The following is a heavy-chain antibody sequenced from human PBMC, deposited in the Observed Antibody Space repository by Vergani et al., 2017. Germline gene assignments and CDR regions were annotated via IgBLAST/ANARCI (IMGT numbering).Heavy chain of an antibody. Sequence: QVQLQQWGAGVVKPSGTLSLTCAVFGESFSSFYWSWIRQPPGKGLGWIGEINNDGHTNYNPSLESRVTVSRDTAKNQFSLNLMSVTAADTAMCYCAVRPRVNLVGGEIVTKRAFDVWGQGSLVTVSS. J-gene: IGHJ3*01. CDR1: GESFSSFY. CDR2: INNDGHT. V-gene: IGHV4-34*02. D-gene: IGHD3-10*01. CDR3: AVRPRVNLVGGEIVTKRAFDV.